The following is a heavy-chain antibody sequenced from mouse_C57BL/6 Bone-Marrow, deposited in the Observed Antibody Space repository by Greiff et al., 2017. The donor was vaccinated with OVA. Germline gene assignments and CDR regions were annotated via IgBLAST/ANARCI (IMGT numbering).Heavy chain of an antibody. CDR1: GFTFSDYY. D-gene: IGHD2-2*01. J-gene: IGHJ2*01. CDR2: INYDGSST. V-gene: IGHV5-16*01. CDR3: AREGIYYGYEPFDY. Sequence: DVKLVESEGGLVQPGSSMKLSCTASGFTFSDYYMAWVRQVQEKGLEWVANINYDGSSTYYLDSLKSRFIISRDNAKNILYLQMSSLKSEDTATYYCAREGIYYGYEPFDYWGQGTTLTVSS.